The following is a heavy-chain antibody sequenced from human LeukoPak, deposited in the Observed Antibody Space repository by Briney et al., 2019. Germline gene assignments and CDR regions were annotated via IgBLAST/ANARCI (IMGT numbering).Heavy chain of an antibody. V-gene: IGHV3-53*01. CDR1: GFTVSSNY. Sequence: GGSLRLSCAASGFTVSSNYMSWVRQAPGKGLEWVSVIYSGGSTYYADSVKGRFTISRDNSKNTLYLQMNSLRAEDTAVYYCARQHPMVRGAIIQGAFDIWGQGTMVTVSS. J-gene: IGHJ3*02. CDR3: ARQHPMVRGAIIQGAFDI. D-gene: IGHD3-10*01. CDR2: IYSGGST.